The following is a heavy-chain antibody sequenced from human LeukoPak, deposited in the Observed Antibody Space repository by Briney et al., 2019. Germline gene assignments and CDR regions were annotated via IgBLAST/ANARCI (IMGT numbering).Heavy chain of an antibody. V-gene: IGHV3-7*03. CDR2: IKQDGSEE. CDR3: ARRYFDY. CDR1: GFTISSYW. Sequence: GGSLRLSCVASGFTISSYWMHWVRQAPGKGLEWVANIKQDGSEEYYVDSVRGRFTISRDNAKNSLYLQMNSLRAEDTAVYYCARRYFDYWGQGILVTVSS. J-gene: IGHJ4*02.